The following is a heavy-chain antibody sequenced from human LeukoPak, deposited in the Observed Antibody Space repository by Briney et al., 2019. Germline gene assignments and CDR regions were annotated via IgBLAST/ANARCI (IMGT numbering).Heavy chain of an antibody. CDR2: IYPGDSDT. Sequence: GEYLKISCKGSGYSFTSYWIGWVRQMPGKGLEWMGIIYPGDSDTRYSPSFQGQVTISADKSISTAYLQWSSLKASDTAMYYCARQGYSSSWYVHWFDPWGQGTLVTVSS. D-gene: IGHD6-13*01. V-gene: IGHV5-51*01. J-gene: IGHJ5*02. CDR3: ARQGYSSSWYVHWFDP. CDR1: GYSFTSYW.